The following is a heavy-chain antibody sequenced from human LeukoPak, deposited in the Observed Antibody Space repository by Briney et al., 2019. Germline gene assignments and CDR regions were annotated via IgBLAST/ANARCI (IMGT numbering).Heavy chain of an antibody. CDR2: IWYDGSNK. D-gene: IGHD6-19*01. J-gene: IGHJ4*02. Sequence: PGRSLRLSCAASGFTFSSYGMHWVRQAPGKGLEWVAVIWYDGSNKYYADSVKGRFTISRDNSKNTLYLQMNSLRAEDTAVYYCAKISKGSSGWYSWGQGTLVTVSS. CDR3: AKISKGSSGWYS. V-gene: IGHV3-33*06. CDR1: GFTFSSYG.